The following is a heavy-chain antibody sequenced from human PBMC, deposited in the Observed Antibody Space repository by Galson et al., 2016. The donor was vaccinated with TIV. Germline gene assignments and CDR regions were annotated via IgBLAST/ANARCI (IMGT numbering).Heavy chain of an antibody. D-gene: IGHD4-17*01. J-gene: IGHJ4*02. CDR2: IIPIFPTP. CDR1: VNTFASYD. V-gene: IGHV1-69*05. CDR3: TRDHRDHADYYYFES. Sequence: SVKVSCKASVNTFASYDINWVRQATGQGLEWMGEIIPIFPTPNYAQKFQGRVTIPTDESTSTAYMVVSSLTSDDTAIYYCTRDHRDHADYYYFESWGQGTLVTVSS.